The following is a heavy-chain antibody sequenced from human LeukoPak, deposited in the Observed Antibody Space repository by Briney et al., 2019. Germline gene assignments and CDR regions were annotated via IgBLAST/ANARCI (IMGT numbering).Heavy chain of an antibody. CDR2: INHSGST. CDR1: GGSVSTISHF. V-gene: IGHV4-39*07. D-gene: IGHD3-10*01. CDR3: ARGPFDGSGSYYKPRNFDY. J-gene: IGHJ4*02. Sequence: PSETLSLTCTVSGGSVSTISHFWDWVRQPPGKGLEWIGEINHSGSTNYNPSLKSRVTISVDTSKNQFSLKLSSVTAADTAVYYCARGPFDGSGSYYKPRNFDYWGQGTLVTVSS.